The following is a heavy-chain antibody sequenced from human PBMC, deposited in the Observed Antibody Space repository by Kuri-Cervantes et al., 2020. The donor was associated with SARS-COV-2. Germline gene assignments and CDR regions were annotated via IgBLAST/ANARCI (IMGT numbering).Heavy chain of an antibody. D-gene: IGHD6-13*01. J-gene: IGHJ6*03. V-gene: IGHV4-30-4*08. CDR2: IYYSGST. Sequence: LRLSCTVSGGSISSSSYYWSWIRQPPGKGLEWIGYIYYSGSTYYNPSLKSRVTISVDTSKNQFSLKLSSVTAADTAVYYCASILGRPMNSSSWIIYYYYMDVWGKGTTVTVSS. CDR1: GGSISSSSYY. CDR3: ASILGRPMNSSSWIIYYYYMDV.